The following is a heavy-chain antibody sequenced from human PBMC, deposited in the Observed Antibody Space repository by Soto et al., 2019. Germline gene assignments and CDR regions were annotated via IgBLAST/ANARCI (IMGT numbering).Heavy chain of an antibody. V-gene: IGHV4-38-2*01. CDR2: IYHSGNI. J-gene: IGHJ5*02. D-gene: IGHD3-22*01. CDR3: ARATYFYDTTGSFEEGWFDP. CDR1: VYSINSDYY. Sequence: SLTCGVSVYSINSDYYWGWIRQPPGKGLEWIGSIYHSGNIYYNPSLKRRVTISLDTAKNQFSLKLSSVTAADTAVYYCARATYFYDTTGSFEEGWFDPWSQGTLVTVSS.